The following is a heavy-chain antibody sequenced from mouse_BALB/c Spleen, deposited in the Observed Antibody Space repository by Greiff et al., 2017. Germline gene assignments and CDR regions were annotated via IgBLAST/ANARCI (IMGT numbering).Heavy chain of an antibody. Sequence: EVKLVESGPGLVKPSQSLSLTCTVTGYSITSDYAWNWIRQFPGNKLEWMGYISYSGSTSYNPSLKSRISITRDTSKNQFFLQLNSVTTEDTATYYCASHYGYDYFDYWGQGTTLTVSS. J-gene: IGHJ2*01. CDR1: GYSITSDYA. D-gene: IGHD1-2*01. CDR3: ASHYGYDYFDY. CDR2: ISYSGST. V-gene: IGHV3-2*02.